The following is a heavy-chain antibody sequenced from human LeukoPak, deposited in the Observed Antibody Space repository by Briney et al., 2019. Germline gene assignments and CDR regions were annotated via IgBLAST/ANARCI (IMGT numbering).Heavy chain of an antibody. CDR2: ISYDGSNK. Sequence: PGRSLRLSCAASGFTFSSYAMHWVRQAPGKGLEWVAVISYDGSNKYYADSVKGRFTISRDNSKNTLYLQMNSLRAEDTAVYYCARDQNPHLLWFGESIGGAFDIWGQGTMVTVSS. CDR3: ARDQNPHLLWFGESIGGAFDI. J-gene: IGHJ3*02. D-gene: IGHD3-10*01. CDR1: GFTFSSYA. V-gene: IGHV3-30-3*01.